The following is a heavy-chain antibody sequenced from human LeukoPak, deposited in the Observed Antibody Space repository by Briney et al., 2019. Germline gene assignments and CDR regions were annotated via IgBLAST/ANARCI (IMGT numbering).Heavy chain of an antibody. CDR3: ARGGDSSGWYVFDY. J-gene: IGHJ4*02. CDR1: GYTFTTYG. CDR2: ISTYNGNT. V-gene: IGHV1-18*01. D-gene: IGHD6-19*01. Sequence: ASVRVSCKASGYTFTTYGISWVRQAPGQGLEWMGWISTYNGNTNYAQKLQGRVTMTTDTSTSTAYMELRSLRSDDTAMYYCARGGDSSGWYVFDYWGQGTLVTVSS.